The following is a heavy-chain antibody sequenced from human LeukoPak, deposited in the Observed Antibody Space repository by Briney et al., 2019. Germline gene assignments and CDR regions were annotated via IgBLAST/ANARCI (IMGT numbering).Heavy chain of an antibody. CDR2: LSGSGDSA. D-gene: IGHD3-16*02. J-gene: IGHJ6*02. CDR3: ANGALGYSAYGMDV. Sequence: GGSLRLSCAASGFTFSTYAMNWIRQAPGKGLEWVSTLSGSGDSAYYADSVTGRFTISRDNSKNTLYLQVNSLSVEDTAVYYCANGALGYSAYGMDVWGQGTTVTVSS. V-gene: IGHV3-23*01. CDR1: GFTFSTYA.